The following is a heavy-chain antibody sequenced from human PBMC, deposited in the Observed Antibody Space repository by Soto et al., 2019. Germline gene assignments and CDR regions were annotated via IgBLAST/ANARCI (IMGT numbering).Heavy chain of an antibody. V-gene: IGHV3-7*05. CDR1: GFTFSNYW. Sequence: DVQLVESGGGLVQPGGSLRLSCEASGFTFSNYWMSWVRQAPGKGLEWVAHIKRDGSEKNHADSVRGRFTISRDNAKNSLFLPMTSLRVEDTAVYYCARTLAAGYSSGYYRYFDYWGQGTLVTVSS. J-gene: IGHJ4*02. CDR2: IKRDGSEK. CDR3: ARTLAAGYSSGYYRYFDY. D-gene: IGHD6-19*01.